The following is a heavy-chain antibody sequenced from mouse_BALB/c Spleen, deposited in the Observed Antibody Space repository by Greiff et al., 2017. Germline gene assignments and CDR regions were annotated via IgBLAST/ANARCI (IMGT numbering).Heavy chain of an antibody. J-gene: IGHJ4*01. CDR3: ARRGPYYDYDGYAMDY. V-gene: IGHV1S29*02. Sequence: DVKLQESGPELVKPGASVKISCKASGYTFTDYNMHWVKQSHGKSLEWIGYIYPYNGGTGYNQKFKSKATLTVDNSSSTAYMELRSLTSEDSAVYYCARRGPYYDYDGYAMDYWGQGTSVTVSS. CDR1: GYTFTDYN. D-gene: IGHD2-4*01. CDR2: IYPYNGGT.